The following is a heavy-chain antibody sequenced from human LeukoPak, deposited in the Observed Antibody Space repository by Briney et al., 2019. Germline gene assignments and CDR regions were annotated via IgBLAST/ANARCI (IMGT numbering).Heavy chain of an antibody. CDR1: GGSISSGGYY. CDR3: ARGGALGPNYYYGMDV. J-gene: IGHJ6*02. D-gene: IGHD3-16*01. CDR2: IYYSGST. Sequence: SPSETLSLTCTVSGGSISSGGYYWSWIRQHPGKGLEWIGYIYYSGSTYYNPSLKSRVTISVDTSKNQFSPKLSSVTAADTAVYYCARGGALGPNYYYGMDVWGQGTTVTVSS. V-gene: IGHV4-31*03.